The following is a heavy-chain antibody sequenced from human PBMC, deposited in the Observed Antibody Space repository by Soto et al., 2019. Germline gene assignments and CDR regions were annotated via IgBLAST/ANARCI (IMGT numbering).Heavy chain of an antibody. CDR2: INWKSDI. V-gene: IGHV3-9*01. D-gene: IGHD3-10*01. Sequence: SLRLSCAVSGFTFDDNAMHWVRQAPEKGLEWVSGINWKSDIGYADSVKGRFTISRDNAKNSLYLQMNSLRAEDTAVYYCARGHGSGSYYIGFNWFDPWGQGTLVTVSS. J-gene: IGHJ5*02. CDR3: ARGHGSGSYYIGFNWFDP. CDR1: GFTFDDNA.